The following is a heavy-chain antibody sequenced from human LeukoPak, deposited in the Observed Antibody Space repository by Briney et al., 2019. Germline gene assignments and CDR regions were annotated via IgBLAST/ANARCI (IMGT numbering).Heavy chain of an antibody. CDR2: INPNSDGT. CDR1: GYTFTSYY. J-gene: IGHJ4*02. D-gene: IGHD3-22*01. V-gene: IGHV1-2*02. Sequence: ASVKVSCKASGYTFTSYYMHWVRQAPGQGLERMGWINPNSDGTNYAQKFQGRVTMTRDTSISTAYMELSRLRSDDTAVYYCARALHPYDSSGYYEGDYWGQGTLVTVSS. CDR3: ARALHPYDSSGYYEGDY.